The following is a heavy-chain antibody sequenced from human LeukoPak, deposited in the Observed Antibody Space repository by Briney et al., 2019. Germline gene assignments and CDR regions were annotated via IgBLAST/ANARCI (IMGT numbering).Heavy chain of an antibody. J-gene: IGHJ4*02. V-gene: IGHV4-39*07. D-gene: IGHD3-22*01. CDR2: IYYRGST. CDR3: ARVSTFYYDSSGLAHTVSLYYFDY. CDR1: GGSITSSSYY. Sequence: SETLSLTCTVSGGSITSSSYYWGWIRQPPGKGLEWIGSIYYRGSTYYNPSLKSRVTISVDMSKNQFSLKLSSVTAAGTAVYYCARVSTFYYDSSGLAHTVSLYYFDYWGQGTLVTVSS.